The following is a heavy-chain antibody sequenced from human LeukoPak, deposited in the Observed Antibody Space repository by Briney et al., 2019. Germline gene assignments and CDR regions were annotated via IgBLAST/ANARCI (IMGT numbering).Heavy chain of an antibody. Sequence: GGSLRLSCAASGFTFSSYAMHWVGQAPGKGLEGVAGISYDGSNKYYADSVKGRFTISRDNSKNTLYLQMNSLRAEDTAVYYCARATSPHRAFDWLPPNYYGMDVWGQGTTVTVSS. CDR1: GFTFSSYA. V-gene: IGHV3-30-3*01. J-gene: IGHJ6*02. CDR3: ARATSPHRAFDWLPPNYYGMDV. D-gene: IGHD3-9*01. CDR2: ISYDGSNK.